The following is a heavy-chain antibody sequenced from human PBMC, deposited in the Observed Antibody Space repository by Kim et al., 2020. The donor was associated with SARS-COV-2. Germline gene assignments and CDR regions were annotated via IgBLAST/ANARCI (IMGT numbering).Heavy chain of an antibody. J-gene: IGHJ6*02. CDR2: ISSNGGST. V-gene: IGHV3-64*01. CDR3: ARETYDILTGYPRGMDV. CDR1: GFTFSSYA. D-gene: IGHD3-9*01. Sequence: GGSLRLSCAASGFTFSSYAMHWVRQAPGKGLEYVSAISSNGGSTYYANSVKGRFTISRDNSKNTLYLQMGSLRAEDMAVYYCARETYDILTGYPRGMDVWGQGTTVTVSS.